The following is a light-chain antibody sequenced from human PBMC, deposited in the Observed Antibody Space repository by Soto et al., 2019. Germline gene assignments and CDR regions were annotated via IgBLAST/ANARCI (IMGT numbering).Light chain of an antibody. V-gene: IGKV1-39*01. CDR3: QPSYSTPKT. J-gene: IGKJ1*01. Sequence: IQMTHSPSSLSASVGDRVTISCRARQSISSYLNWYQQKPGKAPKLLIYAASSLQSGVPSRFSGSGSGTDFTLTISSLQPEDFATYYCQPSYSTPKTFAQGTWWIS. CDR2: AAS. CDR1: QSISSY.